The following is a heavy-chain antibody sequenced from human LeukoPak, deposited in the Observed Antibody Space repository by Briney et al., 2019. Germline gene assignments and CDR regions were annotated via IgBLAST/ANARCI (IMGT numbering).Heavy chain of an antibody. CDR1: GYAFTGYY. D-gene: IGHD1-26*01. CDR2: INPNSGGI. J-gene: IGHJ4*02. V-gene: IGHV1-2*02. Sequence: ASVKVSCKASGYAFTGYYMHWVRQAPGQGLEWMGWINPNSGGINYAQKFQGRVTMTRDTSISTAYMELSRLRSDDTAVYYCARSLVGATPFDYWGQGTLVTVSS. CDR3: ARSLVGATPFDY.